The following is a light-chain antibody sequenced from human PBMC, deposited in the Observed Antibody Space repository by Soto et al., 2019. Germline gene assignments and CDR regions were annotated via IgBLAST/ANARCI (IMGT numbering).Light chain of an antibody. CDR2: DAS. J-gene: IGKJ5*01. V-gene: IGKV3-11*01. Sequence: EIVLTQSPATLSLSPVERATLSCMASQSVSNYLAWYQQKPGQAPRLLMYDASNRATGIPAKFSGSGSGTDFTLTISSLEPEDFAVYYCQQRSNWPPITFGQGTRLEIK. CDR1: QSVSNY. CDR3: QQRSNWPPIT.